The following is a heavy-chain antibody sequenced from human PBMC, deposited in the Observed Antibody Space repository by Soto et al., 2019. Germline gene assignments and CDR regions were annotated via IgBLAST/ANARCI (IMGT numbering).Heavy chain of an antibody. CDR3: ARDLQGSYFPLGDY. CDR1: GFTFSDYY. D-gene: IGHD3-10*01. Sequence: QIQLVESGGGLVKAGGSLRLSCAASGFTFSDYYMTWIRQAPGKGLEWVSSISYDASFINYADSVKGRFTISRDNAKKSLFLHINGLRAEDTAVYYCARDLQGSYFPLGDYWGQGTLLTVSS. V-gene: IGHV3-11*01. J-gene: IGHJ4*02. CDR2: ISYDASFI.